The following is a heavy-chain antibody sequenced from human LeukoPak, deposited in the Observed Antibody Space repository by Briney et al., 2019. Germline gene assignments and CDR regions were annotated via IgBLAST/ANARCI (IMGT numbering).Heavy chain of an antibody. CDR2: ISWNSGSI. J-gene: IGHJ4*02. V-gene: IGHV3-9*01. CDR1: GFTFDDYA. D-gene: IGHD6-6*01. CDR3: TGGWLGSSSEGFDS. Sequence: GGSLRLSCAASGFTFDDYAMHWVRQAPGKGLEWVSGISWNSGSIGYADSVKGRFTISRDNAKNSLYLQMNSLRAEDTAVYYCTGGWLGSSSEGFDSWGQGTLVTVSS.